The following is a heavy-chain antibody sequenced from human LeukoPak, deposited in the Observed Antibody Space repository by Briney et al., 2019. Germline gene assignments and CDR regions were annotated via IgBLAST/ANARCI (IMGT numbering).Heavy chain of an antibody. CDR2: INHSGST. CDR3: ARGPRYFDWLLHHYYMDV. J-gene: IGHJ6*03. V-gene: IGHV4-34*01. Sequence: PSETLSLTCAVYGGSFSGYYWSWIRQPPGKGLEWIGEINHSGSTNYNPSLKSRVTISVDTSKNQFSLKLSSVTAADTAVYYCARGPRYFDWLLHHYYMDVWGKGTTVTVSS. D-gene: IGHD3-9*01. CDR1: GGSFSGYY.